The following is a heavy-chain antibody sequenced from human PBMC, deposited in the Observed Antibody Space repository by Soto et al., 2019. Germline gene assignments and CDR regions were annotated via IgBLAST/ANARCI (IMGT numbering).Heavy chain of an antibody. J-gene: IGHJ5*02. Sequence: VKVSCKASGYTFTSYDINWVRQATGQGLEWMGWMNPNSGNTGYAQKFQGRVTMTRNTSISTAYMELSSLRSEDTAVYYCARGPGIYCSSTSCYNWFDPWGQGTLVTVSS. V-gene: IGHV1-8*01. CDR1: GYTFTSYD. CDR3: ARGPGIYCSSTSCYNWFDP. CDR2: MNPNSGNT. D-gene: IGHD2-2*01.